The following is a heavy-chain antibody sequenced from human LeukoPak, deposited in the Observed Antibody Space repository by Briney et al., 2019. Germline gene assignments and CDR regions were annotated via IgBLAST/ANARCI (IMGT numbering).Heavy chain of an antibody. J-gene: IGHJ3*02. CDR2: IVVGSGNT. D-gene: IGHD6-13*01. CDR1: GFTFTSST. CDR3: AVGSPGDAFDI. Sequence: ASVKVSCKASGFTFTSSTMQWVRQARGQRLEWIGWIVVGSGNTNYAQKFQERVTITRDMSTSTAYMELSSLRSEDTAVYYCAVGSPGDAFDIWGQGTMVTVSS. V-gene: IGHV1-58*02.